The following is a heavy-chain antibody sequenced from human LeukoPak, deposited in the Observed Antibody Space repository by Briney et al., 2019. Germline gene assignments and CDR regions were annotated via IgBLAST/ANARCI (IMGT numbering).Heavy chain of an antibody. CDR2: ISSSSSYI. D-gene: IGHD1-26*01. CDR1: GFTFSSYS. V-gene: IGHV3-21*01. Sequence: PGGSLRLSCAASGFTFSSYSMNWVRQAPGKGLEWVSSISSSSSYIFYADSVKGRFTIYRDNAKNSLYLQMNSLRAEDTAVYYCARQRFLLSGSYYFDYWGQGTLVTVSS. J-gene: IGHJ4*02. CDR3: ARQRFLLSGSYYFDY.